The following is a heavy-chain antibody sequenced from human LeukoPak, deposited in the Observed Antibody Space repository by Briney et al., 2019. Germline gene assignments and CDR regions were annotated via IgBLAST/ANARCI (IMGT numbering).Heavy chain of an antibody. CDR2: IIQDGSAQ. Sequence: PGGSLRLSCAASGFTFSSSWMSWVRQAPGKGLEWVANIIQDGSAQYYVDSVKGRFTISRDNADNSLYLQMNSLRAEDTAVYYCAIDLFSCSGTSCYVYWGRGRLVAASS. CDR3: AIDLFSCSGTSCYVY. V-gene: IGHV3-7*01. CDR1: GFTFSSSW. J-gene: IGHJ4*02. D-gene: IGHD2-2*01.